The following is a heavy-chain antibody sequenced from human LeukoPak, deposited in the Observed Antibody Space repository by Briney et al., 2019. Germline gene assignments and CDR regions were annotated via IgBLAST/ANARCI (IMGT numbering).Heavy chain of an antibody. Sequence: PGGSLRLSCAASGFTSSSYWMHWVRQAPGKGLVWISRISSDGSTTNYADSVKGRFTISRDNAKNTLYLQMNNLRAEDTAVFYCLAGYYYNDMDVWGKGTTVTVSS. CDR1: GFTSSSYW. CDR3: LAGYYYNDMDV. V-gene: IGHV3-74*01. J-gene: IGHJ6*03. CDR2: ISSDGSTT. D-gene: IGHD2-15*01.